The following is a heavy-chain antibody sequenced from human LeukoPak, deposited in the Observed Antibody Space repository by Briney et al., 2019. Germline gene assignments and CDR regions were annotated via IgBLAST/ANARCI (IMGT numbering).Heavy chain of an antibody. CDR1: GFTFSSYS. Sequence: GGSLRLSCAASGFTFSSYSMNWVRQAPGKGLEWVSSISSTSSYIYYADSVKGRFTISRDNAKNTLHLQMNNRTAQEPAVYSWATAPSPGRFWRGDPHHYYYAMDVWGQGTTVTVS. D-gene: IGHD3-3*01. J-gene: IGHJ6*02. CDR2: ISSTSSYI. V-gene: IGHV3-21*01. CDR3: ATAPSPGRFWRGDPHHYYYAMDV.